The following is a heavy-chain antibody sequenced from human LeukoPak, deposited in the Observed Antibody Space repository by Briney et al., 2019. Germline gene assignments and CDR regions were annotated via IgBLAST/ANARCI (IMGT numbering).Heavy chain of an antibody. CDR1: GFTFSSYG. V-gene: IGHV3-23*01. CDR2: ISGSGGST. D-gene: IGHD6-19*01. J-gene: IGHJ4*02. Sequence: GGPLRLSCAASGFTFSSYGMSWVRQAPGKGLEWVSAISGSGGSTYYADSVKGRFTISRDNSKNTLYLQMNSLRAEDTAVYYCAKAPGYSSGWYGYWGQGALVTVSS. CDR3: AKAPGYSSGWYGY.